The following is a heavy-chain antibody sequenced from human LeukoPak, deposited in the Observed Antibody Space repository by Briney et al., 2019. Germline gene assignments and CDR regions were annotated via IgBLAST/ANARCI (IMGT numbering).Heavy chain of an antibody. J-gene: IGHJ4*02. CDR3: ARHFRGYDILTGYYRAPHFDY. Sequence: SETLSLTCAVYGGSFSGYYWSWIRQPPGKGLEWIGEINHSGSTNYNPSLKSRVTISVDTSKNQFSLKLSSVTAADTAVYYCARHFRGYDILTGYYRAPHFDYWGQGTLVTVSS. CDR1: GGSFSGYY. D-gene: IGHD3-9*01. V-gene: IGHV4-34*01. CDR2: INHSGST.